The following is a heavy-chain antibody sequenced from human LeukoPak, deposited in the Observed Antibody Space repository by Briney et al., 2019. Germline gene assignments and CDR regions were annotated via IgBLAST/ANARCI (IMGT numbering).Heavy chain of an antibody. CDR3: ARQGPGYCGSTRCYGVGH. CDR1: GYTLTSYA. V-gene: IGHV7-4-1*02. D-gene: IGHD2-2*01. CDR2: INTNTGNP. J-gene: IGHJ4*02. Sequence: GASVKVSCKASGYTLTSYAMNWVRQAPGQGLEWMRWINTNTGNPTYAQGFTGRFVFSLDTSVSTAYLQISSLKVEDTAVYYCARQGPGYCGSTRCYGVGHWGQGTLVTVSS.